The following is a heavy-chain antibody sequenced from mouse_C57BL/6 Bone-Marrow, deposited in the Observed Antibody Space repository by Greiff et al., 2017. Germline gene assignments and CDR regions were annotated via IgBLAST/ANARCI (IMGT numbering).Heavy chain of an antibody. Sequence: EVKLVESGGDLVKPGGSLKLSCAASGFTFSSYGMSWVRQTPDKRLEWVATISSGGSYTYYPDSVKGRFTISRDNAKNTLYLQMSSLKSEDTAMYYCARHNYYYGFPSWGFDYWGQGTTLTVSS. V-gene: IGHV5-6*01. CDR3: ARHNYYYGFPSWGFDY. J-gene: IGHJ2*01. CDR2: ISSGGSYT. D-gene: IGHD1-1*01. CDR1: GFTFSSYG.